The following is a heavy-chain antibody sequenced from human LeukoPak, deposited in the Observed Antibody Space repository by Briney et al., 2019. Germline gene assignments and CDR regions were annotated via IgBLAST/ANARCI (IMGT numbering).Heavy chain of an antibody. Sequence: ASVKVSCKASGYTFTGYYMHWVRQAPGQGLEWMGWINPNSGDTNYAQKFQGRVTMTRDTSISTAYMELSRLRSDDTAVYYCARVRPGIAAAGNLAWFDPWGQGTLVTVSS. J-gene: IGHJ5*02. CDR3: ARVRPGIAAAGNLAWFDP. V-gene: IGHV1-2*02. CDR2: INPNSGDT. CDR1: GYTFTGYY. D-gene: IGHD6-13*01.